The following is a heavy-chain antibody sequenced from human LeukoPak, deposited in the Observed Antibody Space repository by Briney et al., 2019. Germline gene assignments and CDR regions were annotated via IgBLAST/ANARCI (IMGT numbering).Heavy chain of an antibody. CDR2: ISSSSSTI. CDR1: GFTFSSYS. D-gene: IGHD6-19*01. V-gene: IGHV3-48*01. CDR3: ARVSGSGWFLNWFDP. J-gene: IGHJ5*02. Sequence: GGSLRLSCAASGFTFSSYSMNWVRQAPGKGLEWVSYISSSSSTIYYADSVKGRFTISRDNAKNSLYLQMNSLRAEDTAVYYCARVSGSGWFLNWFDPWGQGTLVTVSS.